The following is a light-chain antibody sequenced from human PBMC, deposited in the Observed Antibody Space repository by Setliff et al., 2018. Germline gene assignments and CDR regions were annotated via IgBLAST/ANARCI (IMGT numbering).Light chain of an antibody. J-gene: IGLJ1*01. CDR3: SSYAGSNNFCV. CDR2: EVN. V-gene: IGLV2-8*01. Sequence: QSALTQPRSASGSPGQSVTISCTGTSSDVGGYKFVSWYQHHPGKAPKLIIYEVNKRPSGVPDRFSGSKSGNTASLTVSGLQAEDEADYYCSSYAGSNNFCVFGTGTKVTVL. CDR1: SSDVGGYKF.